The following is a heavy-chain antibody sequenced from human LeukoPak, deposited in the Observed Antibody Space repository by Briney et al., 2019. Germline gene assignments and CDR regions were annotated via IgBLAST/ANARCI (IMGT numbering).Heavy chain of an antibody. Sequence: ASVKVSCKASGYTFTSYGISWVRQAPGQGLEWMGWIIAYNGNTNYAQKLQGRVTMTTDTSTSTAYMELRSLRSDDTAVYYCARDGDGILTGYYTPPYYYGMDVWGQGTTVTVSS. J-gene: IGHJ6*02. D-gene: IGHD3-9*01. V-gene: IGHV1-18*01. CDR1: GYTFTSYG. CDR3: ARDGDGILTGYYTPPYYYGMDV. CDR2: IIAYNGNT.